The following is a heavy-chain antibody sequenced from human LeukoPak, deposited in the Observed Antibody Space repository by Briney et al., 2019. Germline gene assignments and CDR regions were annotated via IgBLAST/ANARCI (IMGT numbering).Heavy chain of an antibody. V-gene: IGHV1-69*05. Sequence: SVKVSCKASGGTFNSYAISWVRQAPGQGLEWMGGIIPIFGTTNYAQKFQGRVIITTDGSSSTAYMEMSSLRSDDTAVYYCARALVQPSGAFDIWGQGAMVTVSS. CDR3: ARALVQPSGAFDI. J-gene: IGHJ3*02. D-gene: IGHD1-26*01. CDR1: GGTFNSYA. CDR2: IIPIFGTT.